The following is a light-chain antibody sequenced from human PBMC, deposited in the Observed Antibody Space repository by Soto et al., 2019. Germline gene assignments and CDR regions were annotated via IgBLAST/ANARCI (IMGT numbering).Light chain of an antibody. V-gene: IGLV2-14*01. CDR1: SSDVGGYNY. CDR2: EVS. CDR3: SSYTGSSTLV. J-gene: IGLJ2*01. Sequence: QSVLTQHASVSGSPGQSITISCTGTSSDVGGYNYVSWYQQHPGKAPKLMIYEVSNRPSGVSNRFSGSKSGNTASLTISGLQAEDDADYYCSSYTGSSTLVFGAGTKLTVL.